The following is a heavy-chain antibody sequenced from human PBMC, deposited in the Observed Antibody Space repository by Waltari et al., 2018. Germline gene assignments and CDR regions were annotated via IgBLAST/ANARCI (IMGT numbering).Heavy chain of an antibody. J-gene: IGHJ4*02. CDR2: IKSDGTTT. Sequence: EVQLVESGGGLVQPGGSLRLSCAASGFTFSSDWLHWFRQGPGKGLVWVSLIKSDGTTTNYADSVKGRFTISRDNAKNTLYLQMNSLRVEDTAVYYCANFYCGGDCYPNWGQGTLVTVSS. CDR1: GFTFSSDW. CDR3: ANFYCGGDCYPN. D-gene: IGHD2-21*02. V-gene: IGHV3-74*01.